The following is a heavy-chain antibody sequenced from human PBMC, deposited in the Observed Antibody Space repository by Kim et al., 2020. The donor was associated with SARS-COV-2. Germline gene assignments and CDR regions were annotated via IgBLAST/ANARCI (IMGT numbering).Heavy chain of an antibody. D-gene: IGHD3-10*01. Sequence: GESLKISCKGSGYSLTNYWIGWVRQVAGKGLEWMGIIYIGDSESRYGPPFQGQVTISADKSTTTAYLQWSTLKASDSAIYYCARLRRPGKAAQDGVDIWGQGTTVTVSS. CDR3: ARLRRPGKAAQDGVDI. V-gene: IGHV5-51*01. CDR2: IYIGDSES. CDR1: GYSLTNYW. J-gene: IGHJ3*02.